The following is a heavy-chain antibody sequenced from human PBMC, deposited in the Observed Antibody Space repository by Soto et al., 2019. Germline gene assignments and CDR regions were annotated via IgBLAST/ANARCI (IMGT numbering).Heavy chain of an antibody. CDR1: GYTLTELS. Sequence: GASVKVSCKVSGYTLTELSMHWVRQAPGKGLEWMGGFDPEDGETIYAQKFQGRVTMTEDTSTDTAYMELSSLRSEDTAVYYCASGCSGGSCYSTKNYYYGMDVWGQGTTVNVSS. CDR2: FDPEDGET. D-gene: IGHD2-15*01. V-gene: IGHV1-24*01. CDR3: ASGCSGGSCYSTKNYYYGMDV. J-gene: IGHJ6*02.